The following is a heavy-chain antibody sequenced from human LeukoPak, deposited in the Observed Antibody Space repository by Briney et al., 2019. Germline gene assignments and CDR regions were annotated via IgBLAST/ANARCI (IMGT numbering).Heavy chain of an antibody. V-gene: IGHV4-59*11. CDR3: ARDLVTVTKGFDI. CDR2: ISYIGTT. Sequence: SETLSLTCAVSGDSFSSHYWTWIRQPPGRGLEWIGYISYIGTTNFNPSLKSRVTISIDTSKIQFSLKLSSVTTADTAVYYCARDLVTVTKGFDIWGLGTMVSVSS. J-gene: IGHJ3*02. D-gene: IGHD4-17*01. CDR1: GDSFSSHY.